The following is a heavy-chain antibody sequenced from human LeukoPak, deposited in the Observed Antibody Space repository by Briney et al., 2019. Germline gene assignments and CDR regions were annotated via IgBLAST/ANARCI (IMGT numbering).Heavy chain of an antibody. CDR1: GYTFISYG. D-gene: IGHD2-15*01. CDR3: ARVNDIAVVAAAAPHYEY. Sequence: ASVKVSCKPSGYTFISYGISWVRQAPGQGLEWVGWISAYKGVTDYAQKFQGRVAMTTDTSTSTVYMELMCLTFEDTAVYYCARVNDIAVVAAAAPHYEYWGQGTLVTVSS. V-gene: IGHV1-18*01. J-gene: IGHJ4*02. CDR2: ISAYKGVT.